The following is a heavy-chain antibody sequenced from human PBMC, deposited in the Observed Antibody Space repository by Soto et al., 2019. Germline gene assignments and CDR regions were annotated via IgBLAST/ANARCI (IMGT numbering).Heavy chain of an antibody. CDR2: IIPIFGTA. CDR3: ARVTWERPQGYYFDY. Sequence: PVKVSCKASGGTFSSYAISWVRQAPGQGLEWMGGIIPIFGTANYAQKFQGRVTITADESTSTAYMELSSLRSEDTAVYYCARVTWERPQGYYFDYWGQGNLVTVS. V-gene: IGHV1-69*13. D-gene: IGHD1-26*01. CDR1: GGTFSSYA. J-gene: IGHJ4*02.